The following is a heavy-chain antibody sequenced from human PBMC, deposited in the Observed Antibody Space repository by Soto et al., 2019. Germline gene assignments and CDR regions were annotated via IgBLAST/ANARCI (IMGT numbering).Heavy chain of an antibody. CDR1: GFTFSSYA. CDR2: ISYDGSNK. J-gene: IGHJ4*02. CDR3: AAAVAGTFGY. V-gene: IGHV3-30-3*01. Sequence: VQLVESGGGVVQPGRSLRLSCAASGFTFSSYAMHWVRQAPGKGLEWVAVISYDGSNKYYADSVKGRFTISRDNSKNTLYLQMNSLRAEDTAVYYCAAAVAGTFGYWGQGTLVTVSS. D-gene: IGHD6-19*01.